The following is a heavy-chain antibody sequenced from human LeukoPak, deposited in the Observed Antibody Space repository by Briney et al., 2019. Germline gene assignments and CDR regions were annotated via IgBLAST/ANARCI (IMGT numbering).Heavy chain of an antibody. Sequence: SETLSLTCTVSGGSISSSSYYWGWIRQPPGKGLEWIGSIYYSGSTYYNPSLKSRVTISVDTSKNQFSLKLSAVTAADTAVYYCARHGKGQYSSSGYNFDYWGQGTLVTVSS. V-gene: IGHV4-39*01. J-gene: IGHJ4*02. CDR3: ARHGKGQYSSSGYNFDY. CDR1: GGSISSSSYY. CDR2: IYYSGST. D-gene: IGHD6-13*01.